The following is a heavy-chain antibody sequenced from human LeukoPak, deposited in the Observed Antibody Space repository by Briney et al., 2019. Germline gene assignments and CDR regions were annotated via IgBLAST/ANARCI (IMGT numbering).Heavy chain of an antibody. CDR2: IYYSGST. J-gene: IGHJ3*02. CDR3: ARDGRDGYANDAFDI. D-gene: IGHD5-24*01. Sequence: PSETLSLTCTVSGGSISSYYWSWIRQPPGKGLEWIGYIYYSGSTNYNPSLKSRVTISVDTSKNQFSLKLSSVTAADTAVYYCARDGRDGYANDAFDIWGQGTMVTVSS. CDR1: GGSISSYY. V-gene: IGHV4-59*12.